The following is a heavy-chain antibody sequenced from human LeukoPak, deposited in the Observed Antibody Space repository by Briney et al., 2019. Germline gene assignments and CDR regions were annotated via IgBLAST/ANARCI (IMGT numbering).Heavy chain of an antibody. D-gene: IGHD6-19*01. CDR3: ARPRGSSSAYDALDM. V-gene: IGHV4-38-2*02. Sequence: SETLSLTCTVSGYSISSGYYWGWIRQPPGKGLEWIGSIYHSGNTYYNPSLKSRVTISIDTSKNQFSLKLNSVTAADTAVYYCARPRGSSSAYDALDMWGQGTMVTVSS. CDR2: IYHSGNT. CDR1: GYSISSGYY. J-gene: IGHJ3*02.